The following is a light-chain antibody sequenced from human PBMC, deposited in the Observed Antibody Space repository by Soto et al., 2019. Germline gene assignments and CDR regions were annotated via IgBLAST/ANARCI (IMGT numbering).Light chain of an antibody. V-gene: IGKV1-39*01. CDR1: QRINIY. CDR2: SAS. J-gene: IGKJ5*01. CDR3: QQSHSGIT. Sequence: DIQMTQSPASLSTSIGDRVTITCRASQRINIYLNWYRQKPGKAPELLIYSASSLQRGVPSTFSGGGSGTDFTLTISSLQPEDFATYYCQQSHSGITFGQGTRLEIK.